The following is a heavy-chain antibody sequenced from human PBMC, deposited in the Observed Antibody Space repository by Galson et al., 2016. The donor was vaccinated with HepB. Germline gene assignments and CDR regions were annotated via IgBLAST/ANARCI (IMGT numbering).Heavy chain of an antibody. Sequence: LRLSCAASVFSFDDYALHWVRQAPGKGLEWVSGITWNGDIIQYADSVRGRFTVSRDNAKNSLYLQMSSLRPEDSALYYCAALPGWVWDSRPAYWGQGTLVTVSS. V-gene: IGHV3-9*01. CDR3: AALPGWVWDSRPAY. CDR2: ITWNGDII. D-gene: IGHD1-26*01. J-gene: IGHJ4*02. CDR1: VFSFDDYA.